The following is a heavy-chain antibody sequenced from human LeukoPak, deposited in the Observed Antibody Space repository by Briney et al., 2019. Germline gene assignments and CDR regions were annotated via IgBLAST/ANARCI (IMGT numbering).Heavy chain of an antibody. CDR3: ARDHPEYSSGAGGYFDY. CDR2: ISLNGVDT. J-gene: IGHJ4*02. CDR1: GFTFSTYG. V-gene: IGHV3-64*04. D-gene: IGHD6-19*01. Sequence: GGSLRLSCSASGFTFSTYGMHWVRQAPGKGLEFLSTISLNGVDTYYANSVKGRFTISRDNSKNTLYLQMNSLRAEDTAVYYCARDHPEYSSGAGGYFDYWGQGTLVTVSS.